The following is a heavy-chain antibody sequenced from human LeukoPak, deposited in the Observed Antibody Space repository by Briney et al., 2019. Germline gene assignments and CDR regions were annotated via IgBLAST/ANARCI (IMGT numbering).Heavy chain of an antibody. Sequence: GGSLRLSCSASGFTFSRYAMHWVRQAPGKGLEYVSAISSNGGSTYYADSVKGRFTISRDNSKNTLYLQMNSLRAEDTAVYYCAKYCSGGSCSLDYWGQGTLVTVSS. V-gene: IGHV3-64*04. CDR2: ISSNGGST. J-gene: IGHJ4*02. D-gene: IGHD2-15*01. CDR1: GFTFSRYA. CDR3: AKYCSGGSCSLDY.